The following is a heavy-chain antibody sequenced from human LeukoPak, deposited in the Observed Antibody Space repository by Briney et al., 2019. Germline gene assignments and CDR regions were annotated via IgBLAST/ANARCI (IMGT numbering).Heavy chain of an antibody. V-gene: IGHV1-3*01. CDR1: GYTLTSYA. Sequence: ASVKVSCKASGYTLTSYAMHWVRQAPGQRLEWMGWINAGNGNTKYSQKFRGRVTITRDTSASTAYMELRSLRSDDTAVYYCARTYYDFWSGYGGIYYFDYWGQGTLVTVSS. J-gene: IGHJ4*02. D-gene: IGHD3-3*01. CDR3: ARTYYDFWSGYGGIYYFDY. CDR2: INAGNGNT.